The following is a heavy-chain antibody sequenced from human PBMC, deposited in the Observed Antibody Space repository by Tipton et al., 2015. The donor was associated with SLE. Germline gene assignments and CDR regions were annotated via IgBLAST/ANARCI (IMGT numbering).Heavy chain of an antibody. CDR3: ARLHGYSYGLNWFDP. CDR2: IYYSGST. CDR1: GGSITSSSHY. V-gene: IGHV4-39*07. J-gene: IGHJ5*02. Sequence: TLSLTCTVSGGSITSSSHYWGWIRQPPGKGLEWIGSIYYSGSTYYNQSLKSRVTISVDTSKNQFSLKLSSVTAADTAVYYCARLHGYSYGLNWFDPWGQGTLISVSS. D-gene: IGHD5-18*01.